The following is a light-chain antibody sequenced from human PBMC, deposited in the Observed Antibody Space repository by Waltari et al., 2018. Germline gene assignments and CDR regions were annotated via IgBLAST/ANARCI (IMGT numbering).Light chain of an antibody. CDR1: QSVSSY. Sequence: EIVWTQSPATLSLSPGERANLSCRASQSVSSYLAWYQQKPGQAPSLLIYDASNRATGIPARFSGSGSGPDFTLTISSLEPEDFAVYYCQQRSNWPPITFGQGTRLEIK. J-gene: IGKJ5*01. CDR3: QQRSNWPPIT. V-gene: IGKV3-11*01. CDR2: DAS.